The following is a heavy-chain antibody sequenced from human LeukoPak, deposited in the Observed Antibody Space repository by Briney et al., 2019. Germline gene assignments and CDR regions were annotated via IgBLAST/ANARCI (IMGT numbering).Heavy chain of an antibody. CDR2: IYESGTT. CDR3: ARGAWATRLGS. CDR1: GESLSSYY. Sequence: PSETLSLTCAVYGESLSSYYWSWVRQPPGEGLEWIGEIYESGTTEYNLSLKSRVTISMVPSKQQFSLSLSSVTAADTAVYYCARGAWATRLGSWGLGTPVIVSS. V-gene: IGHV4-34*01. D-gene: IGHD2-15*01. J-gene: IGHJ4*02.